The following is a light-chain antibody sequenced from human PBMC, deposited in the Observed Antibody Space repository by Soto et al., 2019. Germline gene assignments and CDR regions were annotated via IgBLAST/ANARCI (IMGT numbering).Light chain of an antibody. CDR2: DVN. J-gene: IGLJ2*01. CDR3: CSYAGRYTRI. CDR1: SSDVSAYQY. V-gene: IGLV2-11*01. Sequence: QSALTQPRSVSGSPGQSVTISCTGTSSDVSAYQYVSWYQQHPGKAPKLMLYDVNKRPSGVPDRFSGSKSGNTASLTISGLQAEDEADYYCCSYAGRYTRIFGGGTKLTVL.